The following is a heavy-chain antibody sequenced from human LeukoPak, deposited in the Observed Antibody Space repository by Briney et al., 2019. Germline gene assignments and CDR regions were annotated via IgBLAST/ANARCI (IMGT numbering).Heavy chain of an antibody. V-gene: IGHV1-2*02. Sequence: ASVKVSCKASGYTFTGYYMHWVRQAPGQGLEWMGWINPNSGGTNYAQKFQGRVTMTRDTSISTVYMELSSPRSDDTAVYYCARGGTGYSSGWLRAFDIWGQGTMVTVSS. CDR1: GYTFTGYY. D-gene: IGHD6-19*01. CDR2: INPNSGGT. J-gene: IGHJ3*02. CDR3: ARGGTGYSSGWLRAFDI.